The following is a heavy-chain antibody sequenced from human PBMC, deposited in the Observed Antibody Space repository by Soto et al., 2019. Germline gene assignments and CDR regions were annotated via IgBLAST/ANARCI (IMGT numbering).Heavy chain of an antibody. J-gene: IGHJ4*02. Sequence: QVHLVQSGAEVKKPGASVQVSCKASGYTFSSYGISWVRQAPGQGLEWMGWISTYDVNTKYAQKLQGRVTMTTDTSTSTAYMELRGLRSDDTALYYCAMGSYLDYWGQGTRVTVSS. CDR3: AMGSYLDY. D-gene: IGHD3-10*01. CDR2: ISTYDVNT. CDR1: GYTFSSYG. V-gene: IGHV1-18*01.